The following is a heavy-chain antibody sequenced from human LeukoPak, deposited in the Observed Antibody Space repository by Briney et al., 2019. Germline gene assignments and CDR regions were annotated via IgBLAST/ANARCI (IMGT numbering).Heavy chain of an antibody. D-gene: IGHD3-10*01. Sequence: GGSLRLSCAASGFTFSSYEMNWVRQAPGKGLEWVSYISSSGSTIYYADSVKGRFTISRDNSKNTLYLQMNSLRAEDTAVYYCAKGRTGYYYYGMDVWGQGTTVTVSS. J-gene: IGHJ6*02. CDR3: AKGRTGYYYYGMDV. CDR1: GFTFSSYE. V-gene: IGHV3-48*03. CDR2: ISSSGSTI.